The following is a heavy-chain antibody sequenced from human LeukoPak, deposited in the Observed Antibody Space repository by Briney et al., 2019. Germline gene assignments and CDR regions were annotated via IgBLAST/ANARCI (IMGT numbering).Heavy chain of an antibody. D-gene: IGHD3-9*01. CDR3: ARDCVSRYFDWLLLTPYYYYMDV. J-gene: IGHJ6*03. CDR2: ISAYNGNT. CDR1: TYTFTSYG. Sequence: GASVKVSCKASTYTFTSYGISWVRQAPGQGLEWMGWISAYNGNTNCAQKLQGRVTMTTDTSTSTAYMELRSLRSDDTAVYYCARDCVSRYFDWLLLTPYYYYMDVWGKGTTVTISS. V-gene: IGHV1-18*01.